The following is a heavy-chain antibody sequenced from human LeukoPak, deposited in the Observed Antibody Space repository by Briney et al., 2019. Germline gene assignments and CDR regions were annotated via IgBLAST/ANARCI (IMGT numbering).Heavy chain of an antibody. V-gene: IGHV1-8*01. Sequence: LWASVKVSCKASGYTFTSYDINWVRQATGQGLEWMGWVNPNSGNTGYAQKFQGRVTMTRNTSISTAYMELSRLRSDDTAVYYCARESRMVRGVIITGWLDPWGQGTLVTVSS. D-gene: IGHD3-10*01. CDR2: VNPNSGNT. CDR3: ARESRMVRGVIITGWLDP. J-gene: IGHJ5*02. CDR1: GYTFTSYD.